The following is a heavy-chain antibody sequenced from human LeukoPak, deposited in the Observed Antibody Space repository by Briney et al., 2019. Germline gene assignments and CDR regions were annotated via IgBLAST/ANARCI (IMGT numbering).Heavy chain of an antibody. Sequence: GGSLRLSCAASGFTVSSNYRSWVRQAPGKGLERVSVIYSGGSTYYADSVKGRFTISRHNSKNTLYLQMNSLRAEDTAVYYCASEYSYGYTTRDYWGQGTLVTVSS. CDR3: ASEYSYGYTTRDY. V-gene: IGHV3-53*04. D-gene: IGHD5-18*01. CDR2: IYSGGST. CDR1: GFTVSSNY. J-gene: IGHJ4*02.